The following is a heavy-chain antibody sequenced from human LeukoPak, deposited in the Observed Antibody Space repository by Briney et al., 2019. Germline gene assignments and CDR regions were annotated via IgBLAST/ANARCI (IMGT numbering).Heavy chain of an antibody. CDR3: ARASDGMDV. CDR1: GFTFSSYA. Sequence: GGSLRLSCAASGFTFSSYAMHWVRQAPGKGLEWVAVISYDGSNKYYADSVKGRFTISRDNCKNTMYLQLNSLRAEDTAVYHCARASDGMDVWGQGTTVTVSS. J-gene: IGHJ6*02. CDR2: ISYDGSNK. V-gene: IGHV3-30-3*01.